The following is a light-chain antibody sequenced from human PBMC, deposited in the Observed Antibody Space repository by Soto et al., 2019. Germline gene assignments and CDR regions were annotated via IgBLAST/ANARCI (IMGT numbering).Light chain of an antibody. Sequence: QSALTQPASMSGSPGQSITISCTGTSVEVGGYNLVSWYQQYPDKSPKLMIFDVNTRPSGVSNRFSGSKSGNTASLTISGLQAEDEADYYCSSYKSSSTLPYVFGTGTKLTVL. CDR3: SSYKSSSTLPYV. CDR1: SVEVGGYNL. J-gene: IGLJ1*01. CDR2: DVN. V-gene: IGLV2-14*01.